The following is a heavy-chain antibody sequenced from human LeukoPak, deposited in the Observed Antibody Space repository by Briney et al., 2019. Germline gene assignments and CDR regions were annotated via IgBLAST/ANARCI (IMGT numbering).Heavy chain of an antibody. J-gene: IGHJ4*02. V-gene: IGHV1-24*01. D-gene: IGHD6-13*01. CDR2: FDPEDGET. CDR1: GYTLTELS. CDR3: ARELYAAAGAYFDY. Sequence: ASVKVSCKVSGYTLTELSMHWVRQAPGKGLEWMGGFDPEDGETIYAQKFQGRVTMTRDTSISTAYMELSRLRSDDTAVYYCARELYAAAGAYFDYWGQGTLVTVSS.